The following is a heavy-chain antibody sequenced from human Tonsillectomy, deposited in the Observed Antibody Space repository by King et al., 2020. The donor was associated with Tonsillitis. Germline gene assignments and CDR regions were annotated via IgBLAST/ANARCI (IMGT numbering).Heavy chain of an antibody. CDR2: IYYSGNT. V-gene: IGHV4-59*08. CDR1: GGSISAYY. J-gene: IGHJ4*02. CDR3: ARRGYDSSGYYE. D-gene: IGHD3-22*01. Sequence: QLQESGPGLVKPSETLSLTCTVSGGSISAYYWSWIRQPPGKGLEWIGYIYYSGNTNYNPSLKSRVTISVHTSKNQFSLKVFSVTAADTAVYYCARRGYDSSGYYEWGQGTLATVSS.